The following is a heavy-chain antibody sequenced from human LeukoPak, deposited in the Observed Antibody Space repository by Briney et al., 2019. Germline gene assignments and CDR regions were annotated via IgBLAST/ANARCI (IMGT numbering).Heavy chain of an antibody. J-gene: IGHJ4*02. CDR1: GFTFSSYE. V-gene: IGHV3-48*03. Sequence: PGGSLRLSCAASGFTFSSYEMNWVRQAPGKGLEWVSYISSSGSTIYYADSVKGRFTISRDNAKNSLYLQMNSLRAEATAVYYCARDPPYDILTGLMWDYWGQGTLVTVSS. CDR2: ISSSGSTI. CDR3: ARDPPYDILTGLMWDY. D-gene: IGHD3-9*01.